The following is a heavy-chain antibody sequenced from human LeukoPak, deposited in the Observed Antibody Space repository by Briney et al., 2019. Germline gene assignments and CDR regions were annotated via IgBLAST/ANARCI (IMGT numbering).Heavy chain of an antibody. CDR3: ARDIIRGQSDFDY. CDR1: EFNFGNYW. J-gene: IGHJ4*02. V-gene: IGHV3-7*01. Sequence: PGGSLRLSCVASEFNFGNYWMSWVRQAPGKGLEFVGNIEDDGSEQNYVDSVKGRFTISRDNVKNSLYLQMNSLRVEDTAVYYCARDIIRGQSDFDYWGQGILVTVSS. D-gene: IGHD5-12*01. CDR2: IEDDGSEQ.